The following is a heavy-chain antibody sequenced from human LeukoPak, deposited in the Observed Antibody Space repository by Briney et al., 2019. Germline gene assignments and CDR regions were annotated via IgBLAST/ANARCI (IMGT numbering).Heavy chain of an antibody. CDR3: TTEGSGLLWFGELLSPPYYFDY. V-gene: IGHV3-15*01. CDR1: GFTFSNAW. D-gene: IGHD3-10*01. Sequence: PGRSLRLSCAASGFTFSNAWMSWVRQTPGKGLEWVGRIKSKTDGGTTDYAAPVKGRFTISRDDSKNTLYLQMNSLKTEDTAVYYCTTEGSGLLWFGELLSPPYYFDYWGQGTLVTVSS. CDR2: IKSKTDGGTT. J-gene: IGHJ4*02.